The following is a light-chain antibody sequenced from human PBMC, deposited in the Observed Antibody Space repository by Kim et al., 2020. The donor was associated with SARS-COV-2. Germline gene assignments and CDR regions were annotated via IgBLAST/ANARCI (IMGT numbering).Light chain of an antibody. CDR2: GAS. CDR3: QQYGSSRLT. CDR1: QSVSSSY. V-gene: IGKV3-20*01. Sequence: SPGERATPSCRARQSVSSSYLAWYQQKPGQAPRLLIYGASSRATGIPDRFSGSGSGTDFTLTISRLEPEDFAVYYCQQYGSSRLTFGGGTKVDIK. J-gene: IGKJ4*01.